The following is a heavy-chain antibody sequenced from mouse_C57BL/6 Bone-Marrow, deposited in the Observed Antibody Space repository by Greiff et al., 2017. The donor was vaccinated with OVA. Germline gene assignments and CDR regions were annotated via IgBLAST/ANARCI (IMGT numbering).Heavy chain of an antibody. V-gene: IGHV14-3*01. CDR1: GFNIKNPY. CDR2: IDPANGNT. Sequence: VQLKESVAELVRPGASVKLSCTASGFNIKNPYMHWVKQRPEQGLEWIGRIDPANGNTKYAPKFQGKATITADTSSNTAYLQLSSLTSEDTAIYYCARRITNYYGSSPYAMDYWGQGTSVTVAS. D-gene: IGHD1-1*01. CDR3: ARRITNYYGSSPYAMDY. J-gene: IGHJ4*01.